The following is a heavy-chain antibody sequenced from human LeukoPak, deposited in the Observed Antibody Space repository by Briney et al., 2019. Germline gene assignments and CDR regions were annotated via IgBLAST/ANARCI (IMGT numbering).Heavy chain of an antibody. CDR1: GGSFSGYY. CDR3: ARIRGFGADYYYYYMDV. CDR2: INHSGST. D-gene: IGHD3-10*01. V-gene: IGHV4-34*01. J-gene: IGHJ6*03. Sequence: NPSETLSLTCAVYGGSFSGYYWSWIRQPPGKGLEWIGEINHSGSTNYNPSLKSRVTISVDTSKNQFSLKLSSVTAADTAAYYCARIRGFGADYYYYYMDVWGKGTTVTVSS.